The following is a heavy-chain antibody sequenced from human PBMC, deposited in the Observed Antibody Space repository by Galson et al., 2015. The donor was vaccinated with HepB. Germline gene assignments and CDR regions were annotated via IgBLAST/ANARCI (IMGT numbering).Heavy chain of an antibody. Sequence: SVKVSCKASGGTFRSYAISWVRLAPGQGLEWMGGIIPILGTANYAQKFQGRVTITADESTSTGYMELSSLRSEDTAVFYCASGVYYGSGTALYYYYGMDVWGQGTTVTVSS. J-gene: IGHJ6*02. D-gene: IGHD3-10*01. CDR1: GGTFRSYA. CDR2: IIPILGTA. V-gene: IGHV1-69*13. CDR3: ASGVYYGSGTALYYYYGMDV.